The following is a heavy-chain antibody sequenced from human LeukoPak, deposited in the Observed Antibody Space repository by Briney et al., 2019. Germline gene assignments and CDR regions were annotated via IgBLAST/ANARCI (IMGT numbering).Heavy chain of an antibody. D-gene: IGHD4-17*01. J-gene: IGHJ5*02. CDR2: INHSGST. V-gene: IGHV4-34*01. CDR1: GGSFSGYY. Sequence: SETLSLTCAVYGGSFSGYYWSWIRQPPGKGLECIGEINHSGSTNYNPSLKSRVTISVGTSKNQLSLKLSSVTAADTAVYSCARWGLRFNWFDPWGQGTLVTVSS. CDR3: ARWGLRFNWFDP.